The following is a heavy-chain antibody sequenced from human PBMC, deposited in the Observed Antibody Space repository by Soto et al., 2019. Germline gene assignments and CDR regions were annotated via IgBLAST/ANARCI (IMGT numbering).Heavy chain of an antibody. J-gene: IGHJ4*02. Sequence: PGESLKISCKGSGYTFSKYWIGWVRQTPGKGLEWMGMIYPGDSDARYSQSFEGQVTFSVDKSINTAYLQWNSLKASDTAMYYCARQGGEYNTMSDYWGQGTLVTVSS. CDR2: IYPGDSDA. CDR1: GYTFSKYW. D-gene: IGHD3-10*01. V-gene: IGHV5-51*01. CDR3: ARQGGEYNTMSDY.